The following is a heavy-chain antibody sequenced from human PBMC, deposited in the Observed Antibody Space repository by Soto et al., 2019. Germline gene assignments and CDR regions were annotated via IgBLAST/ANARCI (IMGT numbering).Heavy chain of an antibody. Sequence: SVKVSCKASGGTFSSYAISWVRQAPGQGLEWMGGIIPIFGTANYAQKFQGRVTITAVESTSTAYMELSSRRSADTAVYYCARDRGYYDSSGYYPEEYFQHWGQGTLVTVSS. D-gene: IGHD3-22*01. CDR3: ARDRGYYDSSGYYPEEYFQH. CDR1: GGTFSSYA. J-gene: IGHJ1*01. V-gene: IGHV1-69*13. CDR2: IIPIFGTA.